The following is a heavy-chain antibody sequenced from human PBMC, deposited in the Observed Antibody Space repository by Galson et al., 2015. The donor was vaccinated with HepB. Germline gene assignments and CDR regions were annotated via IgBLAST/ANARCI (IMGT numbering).Heavy chain of an antibody. CDR3: ARDGSKDYFHYYYYMDV. D-gene: IGHD2/OR15-2a*01. CDR1: GFTFSSYS. Sequence: SLRLSCAASGFTFSSYSMNWVRQAPGKGLEWVSSISSSSSYIYYADSVKGRFTISRDNAKNSLYLQMNSLRAEDTAVYYCARDGSKDYFHYYYYMDVWGKGTTVTVSS. J-gene: IGHJ6*03. CDR2: ISSSSSYI. V-gene: IGHV3-21*01.